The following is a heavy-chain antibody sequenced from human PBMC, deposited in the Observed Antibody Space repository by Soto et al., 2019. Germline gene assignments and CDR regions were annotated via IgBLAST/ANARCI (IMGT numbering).Heavy chain of an antibody. V-gene: IGHV3-74*01. Sequence: EVRLVESGGGLVQPGGSLRLSCAGSGFTFSSHWMHWVRQAPGKGLVWVSRINSDGSSTSYADSVKGRFTISRDNAKNTLFLQRNSLSAEASAMYYCARTLALTGGYFDYWGQGTLVTVSS. CDR2: INSDGSST. CDR3: ARTLALTGGYFDY. D-gene: IGHD2-8*02. CDR1: GFTFSSHW. J-gene: IGHJ4*02.